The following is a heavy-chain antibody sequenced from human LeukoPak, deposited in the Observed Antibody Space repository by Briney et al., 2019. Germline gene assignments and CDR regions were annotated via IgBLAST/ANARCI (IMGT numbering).Heavy chain of an antibody. Sequence: SETLSLTCTVSGGSISSYYWSWIRQPPGKGLEWIAYIYYSGSTYYNPSLKSRVTISVDTSKNQFSLKLSSVTAADTAVYYCARGYCSGGSCYSGSYGDYDYWGQGTLVTVSS. D-gene: IGHD2-15*01. CDR3: ARGYCSGGSCYSGSYGDYDY. V-gene: IGHV4-59*12. J-gene: IGHJ4*02. CDR1: GGSISSYY. CDR2: IYYSGST.